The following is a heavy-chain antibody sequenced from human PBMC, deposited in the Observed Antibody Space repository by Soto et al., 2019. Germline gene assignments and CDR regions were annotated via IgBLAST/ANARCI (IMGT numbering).Heavy chain of an antibody. CDR3: ARSPGVGVRGAY. CDR2: ISAGSPFI. V-gene: IGHV3-21*01. J-gene: IGHJ4*02. CDR1: GFTFSAYN. D-gene: IGHD3-16*01. Sequence: EVQLVESGGGLVKPGASLRLSCAGSGFTFSAYNINWVRQAPGKGLEWVSSISAGSPFIYQPDSMKGRFSISRDDARNSVYLHMNSLTAEDTAVYYCARSPGVGVRGAYWGQGTLVTVSS.